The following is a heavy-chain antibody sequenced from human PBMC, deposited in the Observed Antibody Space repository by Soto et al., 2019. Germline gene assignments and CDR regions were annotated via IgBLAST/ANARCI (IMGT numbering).Heavy chain of an antibody. CDR3: ARGRWFDP. CDR2: SGST. Sequence: SETLSLTCTVSGGSISSYSWSWIRQPPGKGLEWIGYSGSTNYNPSLKSRVTISLDPSKNQFSLKLNSVSAADTAIYYCARGRWFDPWGQGTLVTVSS. J-gene: IGHJ5*02. V-gene: IGHV4-59*01. CDR1: GGSISSYS.